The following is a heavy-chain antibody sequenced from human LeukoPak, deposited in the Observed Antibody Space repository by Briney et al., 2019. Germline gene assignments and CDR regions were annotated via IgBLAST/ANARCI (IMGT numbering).Heavy chain of an antibody. CDR1: GFTFSRNS. J-gene: IGHJ4*02. D-gene: IGHD6-25*01. CDR3: ARDAGGSGYFDY. Sequence: GGSLRLSCAASGFTFSRNSMSWVCQAPGKGLEWVSYITSSSSTTYYADSVKGRFIISRDNAKNSLYLQMNSLRDEDTAVYYCARDAGGSGYFDYWGQGTLVTVS. CDR2: ITSSSSTT. V-gene: IGHV3-48*02.